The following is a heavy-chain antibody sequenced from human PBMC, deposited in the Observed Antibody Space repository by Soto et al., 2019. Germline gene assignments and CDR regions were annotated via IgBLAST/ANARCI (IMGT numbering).Heavy chain of an antibody. V-gene: IGHV3-30-3*01. D-gene: IGHD3-22*01. Sequence: QVQLVESGGGVVQPGRSLRLSCAASGFTFSSYAMHWVRQAPGKGLEWVAVISYDGSNKYYADSVKGRFTISRDNSKNSLYLQMNSLRAEDTAVYYCARDPYLYYYDSRGYYQGGGFDYWGQGTLVTVSS. CDR2: ISYDGSNK. J-gene: IGHJ4*02. CDR3: ARDPYLYYYDSRGYYQGGGFDY. CDR1: GFTFSSYA.